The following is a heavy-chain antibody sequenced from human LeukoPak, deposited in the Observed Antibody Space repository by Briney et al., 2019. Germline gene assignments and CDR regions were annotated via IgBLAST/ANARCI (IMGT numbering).Heavy chain of an antibody. J-gene: IGHJ1*01. CDR2: IWYDGSNK. V-gene: IGHV3-33*01. CDR1: GFTFSNYG. Sequence: GGSLRLSCAASGFTFSNYGMHWARRAPGKGLEGGAVIWYDGSNKYYADSVKGRFTISRDNSKNTLYLQMNSLRAEDTAVYYCARGDYYDSSGYSQYFQHWGQGTLVTVSS. D-gene: IGHD3-22*01. CDR3: ARGDYYDSSGYSQYFQH.